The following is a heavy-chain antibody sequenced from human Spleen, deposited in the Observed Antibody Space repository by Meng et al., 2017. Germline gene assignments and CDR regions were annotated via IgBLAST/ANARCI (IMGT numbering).Heavy chain of an antibody. CDR3: ARATAAGFDY. CDR2: IYHSGST. J-gene: IGHJ4*02. CDR1: GGSISNSYW. V-gene: IGHV4-4*02. D-gene: IGHD6-13*01. Sequence: QVQLQESGPGLGKPSGTLSLTCAVSGGSISNSYWWSWVRQPPGQGLEWIGEIYHSGSTSYNPSLKSRVTISVDTSKNQFSLKLSSVTAADTAVYYCARATAAGFDYWGQGTLVTVSS.